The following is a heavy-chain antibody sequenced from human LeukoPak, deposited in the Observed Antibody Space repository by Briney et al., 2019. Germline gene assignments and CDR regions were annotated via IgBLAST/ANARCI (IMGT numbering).Heavy chain of an antibody. CDR3: ARGGDCSSTSCKKEFDY. D-gene: IGHD2-2*01. CDR2: INHSGST. J-gene: IGHJ4*02. CDR1: GGSFSGYY. Sequence: SETLSLTCAVYGGSFSGYYWSWIRQPPGKGLEWIGEINHSGSTNYNPSLKSRVTISVDTSKNQFSLKLSSVTAADTAVYYCARGGDCSSTSCKKEFDYWGQGTLVTVSS. V-gene: IGHV4-34*01.